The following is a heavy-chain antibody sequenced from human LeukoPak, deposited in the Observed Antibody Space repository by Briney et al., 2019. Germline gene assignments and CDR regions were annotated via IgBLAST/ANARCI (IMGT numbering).Heavy chain of an antibody. D-gene: IGHD1-7*01. J-gene: IGHJ4*02. CDR3: AREDDWNYEDY. V-gene: IGHV3-7*01. CDR2: IKQDGSEK. Sequence: AGSLRLSCAASGFTFSSYWMSWVRQAPGKGLEWVANIKQDGSEKYYVNSVKGRFTISRDNAKNSLYLQMNSLRAEDTAIYYCAREDDWNYEDYWGQGTLVTVSS. CDR1: GFTFSSYW.